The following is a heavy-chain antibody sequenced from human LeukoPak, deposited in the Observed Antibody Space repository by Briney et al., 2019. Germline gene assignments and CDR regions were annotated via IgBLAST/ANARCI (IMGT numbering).Heavy chain of an antibody. CDR2: IRYDGSNK. D-gene: IGHD3-9*01. V-gene: IGHV3-30*02. CDR3: ARVGILTGFVTSPVNDY. J-gene: IGHJ4*02. Sequence: GGSLRLSCAASGFTFSSYGMHWVRQAPGKGLEWVAFIRYDGSNKYYADSVKGRFTISRDNSKNTLYLQMNSLRAEDTAVYYCARVGILTGFVTSPVNDYWGQGTLVTVSS. CDR1: GFTFSSYG.